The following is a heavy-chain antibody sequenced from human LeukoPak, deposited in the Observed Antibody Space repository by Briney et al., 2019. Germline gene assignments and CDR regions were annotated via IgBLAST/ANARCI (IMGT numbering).Heavy chain of an antibody. CDR1: GGSISSYY. CDR2: IYYSGST. J-gene: IGHJ4*02. V-gene: IGHV4-59*12. Sequence: SETLSLTCTVSGGSISSYYWSWIRQPPGKGLEWIGYIYYSGSTNYNPSLKSRVTISVDTSKNQFSLKLSSVTAADTAVYYCARETIISSSSQIGYWGQGTLVTVSS. D-gene: IGHD6-6*01. CDR3: ARETIISSSSQIGY.